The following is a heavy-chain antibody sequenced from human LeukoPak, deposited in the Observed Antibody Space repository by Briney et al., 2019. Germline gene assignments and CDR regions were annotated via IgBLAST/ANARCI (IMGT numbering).Heavy chain of an antibody. CDR2: ISWNSGSI. Sequence: LRLSCAASGFAFDDYAMHWVRQAPGKGLEWVSGISWNSGSIGYADSVKGRFTISRDNAKSSLYLQMNSLRAEDTALYYCAKEWCTNGVCSFDYWGQGTLVTVSS. CDR1: GFAFDDYA. D-gene: IGHD2-8*01. J-gene: IGHJ4*02. V-gene: IGHV3-9*01. CDR3: AKEWCTNGVCSFDY.